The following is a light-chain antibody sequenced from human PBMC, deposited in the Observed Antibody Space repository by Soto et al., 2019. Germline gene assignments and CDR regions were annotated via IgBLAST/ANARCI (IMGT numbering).Light chain of an antibody. Sequence: DIQMTQSPSSLSASVGGRVTITCRASQNIISYLNWYQQTPGKAPKLLIYAASTLQSGVPSRISGSGSGTDFTLTISRLEPEDFAVYYCQQYGSSGTFGQGTKVDIK. CDR3: QQYGSSGT. CDR2: AAS. CDR1: QNIISY. V-gene: IGKV1-39*01. J-gene: IGKJ1*01.